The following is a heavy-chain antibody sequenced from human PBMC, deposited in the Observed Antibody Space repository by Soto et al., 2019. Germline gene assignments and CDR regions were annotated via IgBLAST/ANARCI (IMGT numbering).Heavy chain of an antibody. V-gene: IGHV3-30*19. Sequence: PGGFLRLSSTVSGFNFIGLGMHWVSKDTGKGLDWVAVISDDGSNNYADSVKGRSTISRDNSKNTLYLQMNSLRAEDTAVYYCARDGRECRGTSCYSFGMDVWGQGTTVTVSS. CDR3: ARDGRECRGTSCYSFGMDV. CDR1: GFNFIGLG. D-gene: IGHD2-2*02. J-gene: IGHJ6*02. CDR2: ISDDGSN.